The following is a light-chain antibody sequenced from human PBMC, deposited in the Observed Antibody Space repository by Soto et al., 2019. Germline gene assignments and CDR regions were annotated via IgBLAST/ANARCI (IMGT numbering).Light chain of an antibody. CDR1: QSVSSSY. Sequence: STCAVSLAGEERSTRCWRSSQSVSSSYLAWYQQKPARAPRLLIYHASNRATGIPDRFSGSGSGTDFTLTFSSLEPADFAIHYCKECGEPPNNFAEGTRLDI. J-gene: IGKJ5*01. V-gene: IGKV3-20*01. CDR3: KECGEPPNN. CDR2: HAS.